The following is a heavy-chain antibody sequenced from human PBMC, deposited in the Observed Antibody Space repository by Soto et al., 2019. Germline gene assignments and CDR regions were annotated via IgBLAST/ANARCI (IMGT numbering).Heavy chain of an antibody. CDR1: GFTFSSCS. D-gene: IGHD6-19*01. Sequence: GGSLRLSCAASGFTFSSCSMNWVRQAPGKGLEWISYISSRGDTIYYENSVKGRFTISRDNAKNSLYLQMNSLRAEDTAIYYCARLRLVGDHLDVWGKGTTVTVSS. V-gene: IGHV3-48*01. CDR2: ISSRGDTI. CDR3: ARLRLVGDHLDV. J-gene: IGHJ6*04.